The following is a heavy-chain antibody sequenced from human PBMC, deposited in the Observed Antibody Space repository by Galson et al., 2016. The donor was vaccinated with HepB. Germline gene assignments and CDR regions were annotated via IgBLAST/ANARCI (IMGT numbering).Heavy chain of an antibody. CDR3: ARDDDGHWFDP. CDR1: GYRFTAYY. V-gene: IGHV1-2*06. CDR2: INPHSDDT. Sequence: SVKVSCKASGYRFTAYYIHWVRQAPGQGLEWMGRINPHSDDTHYAQRFQGRVTVTRDTSISTVYMELRRLTYDDTALYYCARDDDGHWFDPWGQGTLVTVSS. D-gene: IGHD3-16*01. J-gene: IGHJ5*02.